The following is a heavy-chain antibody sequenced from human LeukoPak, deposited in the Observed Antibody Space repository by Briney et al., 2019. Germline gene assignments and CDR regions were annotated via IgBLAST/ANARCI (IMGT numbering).Heavy chain of an antibody. CDR2: IYTSGST. Sequence: SETLSLTCTVSGGSISSSSYYWGWIRQPPGRGLEWIGRIYTSGSTNYNPSLKSRVTISVDTSKNQFSLKLSSVTAADTAVYYCARYKRDGDYDFYYYMDVWGKGTTVTISS. CDR1: GGSISSSSYY. D-gene: IGHD3-3*01. CDR3: ARYKRDGDYDFYYYMDV. V-gene: IGHV4-61*05. J-gene: IGHJ6*03.